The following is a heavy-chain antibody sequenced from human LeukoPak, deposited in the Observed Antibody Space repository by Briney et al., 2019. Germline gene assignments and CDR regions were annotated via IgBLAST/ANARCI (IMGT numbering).Heavy chain of an antibody. D-gene: IGHD3-22*01. V-gene: IGHV1-69*13. CDR1: GGTFSSYA. CDR2: IIPIFGTA. J-gene: IGHJ5*02. Sequence: ASVKVSCKASGGTFSSYAISWVRQAPGQGLEWMGGIIPIFGTANYAQKFQGRVTITADESTSTAYMELSSPRSEDTAVYYCARDRSQYDSSGYYDPWGQGTLVTVSS. CDR3: ARDRSQYDSSGYYDP.